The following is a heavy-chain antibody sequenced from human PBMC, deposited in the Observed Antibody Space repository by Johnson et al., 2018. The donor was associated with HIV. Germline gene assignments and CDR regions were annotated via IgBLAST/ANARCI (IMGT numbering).Heavy chain of an antibody. D-gene: IGHD6-13*01. CDR3: TTLGYTTRPRAFDI. CDR2: IKRKTDGGTT. Sequence: VQLVESGGGVVQPGRSLRLSCAASGFPFTDAWMTWVRQAPGKGLEWVGQIKRKTDGGTTDYSAPVKGRFIIKRDDSENTLYLQMNSLKTEDTAMYYCTTLGYTTRPRAFDIWGQGTVVTVSS. CDR1: GFPFTDAW. V-gene: IGHV3-15*01. J-gene: IGHJ3*02.